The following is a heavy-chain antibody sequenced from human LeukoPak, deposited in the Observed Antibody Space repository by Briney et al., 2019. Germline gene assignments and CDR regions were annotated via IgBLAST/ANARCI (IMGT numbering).Heavy chain of an antibody. CDR3: ARDLSRSIDY. Sequence: PGGSLRLSCAASGFTFSSYAMSWVRQAPGKGLEWVSAISSSSSYIYYADSVKGRFTISRDNAKNSLYLQMNSLRAEDTAVYYCARDLSRSIDYWGQGTLVTVSS. D-gene: IGHD1-26*01. CDR2: ISSSSSYI. CDR1: GFTFSSYA. V-gene: IGHV3-21*01. J-gene: IGHJ4*02.